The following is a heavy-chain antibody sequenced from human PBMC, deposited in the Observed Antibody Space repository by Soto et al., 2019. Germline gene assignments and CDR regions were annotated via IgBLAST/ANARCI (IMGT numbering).Heavy chain of an antibody. Sequence: QVPLVQSGAEVKKPGASVKVSCKASGYPFTSYGISWVRQAPGQGLEWMGWISTYNGNTNDAQKPQGRVTMTTDTSTSTAYMELRSLRSDDTAVYYCAREGAINWENWFDPWGQGTLVTVSS. D-gene: IGHD2-2*02. CDR2: ISTYNGNT. V-gene: IGHV1-18*01. CDR1: GYPFTSYG. CDR3: AREGAINWENWFDP. J-gene: IGHJ5*02.